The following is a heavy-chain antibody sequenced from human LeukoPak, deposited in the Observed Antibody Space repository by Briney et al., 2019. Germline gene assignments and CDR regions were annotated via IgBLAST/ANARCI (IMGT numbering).Heavy chain of an antibody. V-gene: IGHV3-7*01. CDR3: ARAAYSSTWYSRYFDL. J-gene: IGHJ2*01. CDR2: IQQDGSEK. CDR1: GFMFGSYW. Sequence: GGSLRLSCAASGFMFGSYWMTWVRQAPGKGLEWVANIQQDGSEKYYVDSVKGRFTISRDNAKNSLFLQMNSLRAEDTAVYYCARAAYSSTWYSRYFDLWGRGTLVTVSS. D-gene: IGHD6-13*01.